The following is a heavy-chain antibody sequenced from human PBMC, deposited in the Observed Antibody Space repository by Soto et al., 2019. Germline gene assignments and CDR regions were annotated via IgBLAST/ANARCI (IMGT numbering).Heavy chain of an antibody. CDR3: ASSATTADYYYGMDV. CDR1: GYTFTNYA. J-gene: IGHJ6*02. CDR2: INAGNGNT. Sequence: QVQLVQSEAEEKKPGASVKVSCKASGYTFTNYAMHWVREAPGQRLEWMGWINAGNGNTKYSQKFQGRVTITRDTSASTAYMELSSLTSEDTAVYHCASSATTADYYYGMDVWGQGATVTVSS. D-gene: IGHD1-26*01. V-gene: IGHV1-3*05.